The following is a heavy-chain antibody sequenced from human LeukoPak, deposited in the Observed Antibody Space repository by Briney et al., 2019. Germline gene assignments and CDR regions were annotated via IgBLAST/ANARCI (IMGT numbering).Heavy chain of an antibody. CDR2: INTDGRRT. CDR3: ARDRGRTNYGDNNWFDS. CDR1: GFTFSDYW. Sequence: GGSLRLSCAASGFTFSDYWMHWVRQAPGEGLVWVSGINTDGRRTIYADSVKGRFTISRDNAKNTLYLKMNSLRAEDTAVYYCARDRGRTNYGDNNWFDSWGQGTLVTVSS. V-gene: IGHV3-74*01. J-gene: IGHJ5*01. D-gene: IGHD1-7*01.